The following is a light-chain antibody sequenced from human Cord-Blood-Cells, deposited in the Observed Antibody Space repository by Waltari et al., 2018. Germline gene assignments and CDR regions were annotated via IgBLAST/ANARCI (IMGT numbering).Light chain of an antibody. V-gene: IGLV3-25*03. CDR1: ALPKQY. CDR2: KDS. J-gene: IGLJ3*02. CDR3: QSADSSGTYWV. Sequence: SYELTQPPSVSVSPGQTARITCSGDALPKQYAYWYQQKPGQAPVLGIYKDSGRPSGIPERFSGSSSGTTVTLTSSGVQAEDEADYYCQSADSSGTYWVFGGGTKLTVL.